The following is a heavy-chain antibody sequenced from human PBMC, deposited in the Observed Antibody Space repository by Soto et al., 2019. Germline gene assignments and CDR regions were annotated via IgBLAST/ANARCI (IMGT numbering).Heavy chain of an antibody. V-gene: IGHV4-30-4*08. CDR3: ARGLTTEKVDS. D-gene: IGHD4-17*01. J-gene: IGHJ4*02. CDR2: IYASETT. Sequence: SETLSLTCTVSGGSVSSNSYSWGWIRQSPGKGLEWIGHIYASETTYNNPSLESRVTISLDTSKNQFSLKLDSVTAADTAIYYCARGLTTEKVDSWGQAILVTVSS. CDR1: GGSVSSNSYS.